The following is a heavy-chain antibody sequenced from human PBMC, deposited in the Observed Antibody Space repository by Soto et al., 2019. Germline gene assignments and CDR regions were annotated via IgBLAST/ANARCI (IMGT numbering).Heavy chain of an antibody. V-gene: IGHV4-38-2*02. CDR2: IYHSGST. CDR3: ARDIRSYSSSWYHNWFDP. CDR1: GYSISSGYY. Sequence: TLSLTCAVSGYSISSGYYWGWIRQPPGKGLEWIGSIYHSGSTYYNPSLKSRVTISVDTSKNQFSLKLSSVTAADTAVYYCARDIRSYSSSWYHNWFDPWGQGALVTVSS. D-gene: IGHD6-13*01. J-gene: IGHJ5*02.